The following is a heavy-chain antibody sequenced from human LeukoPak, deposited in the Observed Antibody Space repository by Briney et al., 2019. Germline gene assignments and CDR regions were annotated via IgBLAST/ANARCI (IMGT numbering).Heavy chain of an antibody. V-gene: IGHV4-34*01. CDR2: SNHSGST. CDR3: ARGPPWYSSSWYYFDY. Sequence: SETLSLTCAVYGVSCSGYYWRWIRPPPGKGREWIGESNHSGSTNYNPSLKSRVTISVATSKNQFSLKLSSVTAADTAVYYCARGPPWYSSSWYYFDYWGQGTLVTVSS. J-gene: IGHJ4*02. CDR1: GVSCSGYY. D-gene: IGHD6-13*01.